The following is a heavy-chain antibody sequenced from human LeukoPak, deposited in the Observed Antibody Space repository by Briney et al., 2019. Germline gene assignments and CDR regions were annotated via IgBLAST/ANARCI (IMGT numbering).Heavy chain of an antibody. Sequence: GGSLRLSCAASGFTFSSYSINWVRQAPGKGLEWVSSISSSSSYIYYADSVKGRFTISRDNAKNSLYLQMNSLRAEDTAVYYCTRDLMDYDVSTGLHHYYMDVWGQGTTVTVSS. J-gene: IGHJ6*02. V-gene: IGHV3-21*01. CDR3: TRDLMDYDVSTGLHHYYMDV. CDR1: GFTFSSYS. D-gene: IGHD3-9*01. CDR2: ISSSSSYI.